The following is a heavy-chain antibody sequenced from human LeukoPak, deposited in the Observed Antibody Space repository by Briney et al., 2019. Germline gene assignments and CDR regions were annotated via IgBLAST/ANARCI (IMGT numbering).Heavy chain of an antibody. CDR1: GFTFSTYG. CDR2: ISYDGSST. CDR3: ARGPDYFDC. V-gene: IGHV3-30*12. J-gene: IGHJ4*02. Sequence: GGSLRLSCVASGFTFSTYGMHWVRQPPGKGLEWVAIISYDGSSTNYADSVKGRFTTSRDNSKNTLYLQMNSLRAEDTAVYYCARGPDYFDCRGQGTLVTVSS.